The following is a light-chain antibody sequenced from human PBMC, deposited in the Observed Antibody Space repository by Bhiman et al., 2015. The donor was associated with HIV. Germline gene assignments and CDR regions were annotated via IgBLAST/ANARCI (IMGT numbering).Light chain of an antibody. V-gene: IGLV2-14*03. Sequence: QSALTQPASVSVSPGQAITISCTGTSSDVGGYNFVSWYQHHPGKAPKLMIYDVNKRPSGVSNRFSGAKSGNTASLTISGLQAEDEADYYCSSYTSISTGVVFGGGTKLTVL. CDR2: DVN. CDR3: SSYTSISTGVV. J-gene: IGLJ2*01. CDR1: SSDVGGYNF.